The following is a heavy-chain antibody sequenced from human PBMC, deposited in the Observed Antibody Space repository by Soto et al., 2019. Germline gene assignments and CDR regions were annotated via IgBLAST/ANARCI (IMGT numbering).Heavy chain of an antibody. D-gene: IGHD3-10*01. CDR1: GFTFSSYA. J-gene: IGHJ6*02. Sequence: EVQLLEPGGGLVQPGGSLRLSCAASGFTFSSYAMSWVRQAPGKGLEWVSAISGSGGSTYYADSVKGRFTISRDNSKNTLYLQMTSLRAEDTAVYYCAKDEGDRGGYGMDVWGQGTTVTVSS. V-gene: IGHV3-23*01. CDR3: AKDEGDRGGYGMDV. CDR2: ISGSGGST.